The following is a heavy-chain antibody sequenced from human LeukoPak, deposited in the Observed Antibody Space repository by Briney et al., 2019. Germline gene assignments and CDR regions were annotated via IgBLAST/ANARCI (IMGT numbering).Heavy chain of an antibody. D-gene: IGHD1-7*01. CDR3: TTRTTTTIY. J-gene: IGHJ4*02. CDR1: HFTFPNRW. CDR2: LASNTDSGTT. V-gene: IGHV3-15*07. Sequence: GGSLRLSCAASHFTFPNRWMNWVRQAPGKGLEWVGRLASNTDSGTTDYAGPVKGRFTISRDDSKNALYLQMNSLNTEDTALYYCTTRTTTTIYWGQGILVTVSS.